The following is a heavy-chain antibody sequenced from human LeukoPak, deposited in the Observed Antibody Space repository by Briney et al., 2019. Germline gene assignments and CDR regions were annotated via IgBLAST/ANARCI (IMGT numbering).Heavy chain of an antibody. CDR3: ARRPVIYPYGSGSYPPRYYFDY. V-gene: IGHV4-34*01. Sequence: SETLSLTCAVYGGSFSGYYWSWIRQPPGKGLEWIGEINHSGSTNYNPSLKSRVTISVDTSKNQFSLKLSSVTAADTAVYYCARRPVIYPYGSGSYPPRYYFDYWGQGTLVTVSS. D-gene: IGHD3-10*01. J-gene: IGHJ4*02. CDR1: GGSFSGYY. CDR2: INHSGST.